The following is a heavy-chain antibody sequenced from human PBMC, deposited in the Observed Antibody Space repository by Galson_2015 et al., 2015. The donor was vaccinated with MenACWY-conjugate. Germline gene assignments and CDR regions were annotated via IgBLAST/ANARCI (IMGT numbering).Heavy chain of an antibody. D-gene: IGHD2-2*01. Sequence: PALVKPTQTLTLTCTFSGFSLSTSRVGVGWIRQPPGQAPEWLSLIYWDDGKRYSPSLKSRHTITKDTSKNQVVLSMTNMDPVDTATYYCAHSPYCSTTSCYAARAFDVWGQGTVVTVSS. CDR1: GFSLSTSRVG. V-gene: IGHV2-5*02. CDR3: AHSPYCSTTSCYAARAFDV. CDR2: IYWDDGK. J-gene: IGHJ3*01.